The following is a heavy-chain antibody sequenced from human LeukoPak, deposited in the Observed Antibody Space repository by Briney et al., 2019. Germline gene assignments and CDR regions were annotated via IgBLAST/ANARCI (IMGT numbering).Heavy chain of an antibody. J-gene: IGHJ4*02. CDR2: INHSGST. D-gene: IGHD3-22*01. CDR1: GGSFSGYY. V-gene: IGHV4-34*01. CDR3: ARSCYYDSSVDY. Sequence: SETLSLTCTVYGGSFSGYYWSWIRQPPGKGLEWIGEINHSGSTNYNPSLKSRVTISVDTSKNQFSLKLSSVTAADTAVCYCARSCYYDSSVDYWGQGTLVTVSS.